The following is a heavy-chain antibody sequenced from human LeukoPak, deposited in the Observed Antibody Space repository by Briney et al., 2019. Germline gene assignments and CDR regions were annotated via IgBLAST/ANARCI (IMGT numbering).Heavy chain of an antibody. CDR3: ARLDFWSGYRLDY. Sequence: SETLSLTCAVSGYSISSGYYWGWIRQPPGKGLEWIGSIYHSGSTYYNPSLKSRVTISVDTSKNQFSLKLSSVTAADPAVYYCARLDFWSGYRLDYWGQGTLVTVSS. CDR2: IYHSGST. CDR1: GYSISSGYY. V-gene: IGHV4-38-2*01. J-gene: IGHJ4*02. D-gene: IGHD3-3*01.